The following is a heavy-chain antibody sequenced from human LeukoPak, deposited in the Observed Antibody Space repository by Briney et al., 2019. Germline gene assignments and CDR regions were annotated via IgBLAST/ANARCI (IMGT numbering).Heavy chain of an antibody. CDR3: ALLFYGDYENTGDY. CDR2: INPNSGGT. CDR1: GYTFTGYY. D-gene: IGHD4-17*01. J-gene: IGHJ4*02. V-gene: IGHV1-2*02. Sequence: ASVKVSCKASGYTFTGYYMHWVRQAPGQGLEWMGWINPNSGGTNYAQKFQGRVTMTRDTSISTAYMELSGLRPDDTAVYYCALLFYGDYENTGDYWGQGTLVTVSS.